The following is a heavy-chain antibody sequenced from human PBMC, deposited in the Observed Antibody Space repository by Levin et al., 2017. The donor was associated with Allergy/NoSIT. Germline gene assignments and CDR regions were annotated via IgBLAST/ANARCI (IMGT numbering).Heavy chain of an antibody. CDR1: GFSLSTSGVG. Sequence: SGPTLVKPTQTLTLTCTFSGFSLSTSGVGVGWIRQPPGKALEWLALIYWDDDKRYSPSLKSRLTITKDTSKNQVVLTMTNMDPVDTATYYCAHRDIAVAGTPFDYWGQGTLVTVSS. CDR3: AHRDIAVAGTPFDY. D-gene: IGHD6-19*01. V-gene: IGHV2-5*02. CDR2: IYWDDDK. J-gene: IGHJ4*02.